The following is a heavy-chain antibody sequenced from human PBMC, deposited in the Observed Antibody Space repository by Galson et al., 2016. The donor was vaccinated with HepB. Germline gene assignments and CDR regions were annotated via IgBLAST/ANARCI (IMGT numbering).Heavy chain of an antibody. D-gene: IGHD4-23*01. CDR1: GFTVSDNH. CDR3: AGYGGNSV. CDR2: IFGRGNT. V-gene: IGHV3-53*01. Sequence: SLRLSCAAAGFTVSDNHVTWIRQAPGKGLERVSVIFGRGNTYYADSVEGRFTISRDNARNTVYLQMNSLRTEDTAVYYCAGYGGNSVWGQGTLVTVSS. J-gene: IGHJ4*02.